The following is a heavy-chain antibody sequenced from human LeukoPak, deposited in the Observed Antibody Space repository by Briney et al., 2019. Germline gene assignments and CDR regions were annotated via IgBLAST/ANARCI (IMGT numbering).Heavy chain of an antibody. CDR3: ARSDGYDSSGYYEN. CDR1: GGSISSGGYY. Sequence: SQTLSLTCTVFGGSISSGGYYWSWIRQHPGKGLEWIGYIYYSGSTYYNPSLKSRVTISVDTSKNQFSLKLSSVTAADTAVYYCARSDGYDSSGYYENWGQGTLVTVSS. D-gene: IGHD3-22*01. CDR2: IYYSGST. J-gene: IGHJ4*02. V-gene: IGHV4-31*03.